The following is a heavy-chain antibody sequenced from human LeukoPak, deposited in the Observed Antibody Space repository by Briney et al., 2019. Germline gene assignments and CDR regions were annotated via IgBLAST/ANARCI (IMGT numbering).Heavy chain of an antibody. J-gene: IGHJ4*02. CDR3: ARAPPPRVAMEFDY. CDR2: ISYDGSNK. V-gene: IGHV3-30-3*01. CDR1: GFTFSSYA. Sequence: GGSLRLSCAASGFTFSSYAMHWVRQGPGKGLEWVAVISYDGSNKYYADSVKGRFTISRDNSKNTLYLQMNSLRAKDTAVYYCARAPPPRVAMEFDYWGQGTLVTVSS. D-gene: IGHD5-12*01.